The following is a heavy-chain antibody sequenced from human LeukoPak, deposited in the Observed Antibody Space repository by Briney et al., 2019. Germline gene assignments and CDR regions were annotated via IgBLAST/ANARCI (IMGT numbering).Heavy chain of an antibody. Sequence: SETLSLTCAVYGGSFSGYYWSWIRQPPGKGLEWIGEINHSGSTNYNPSLKSRVTMSVDTSKNQFSLKLSSVTAADTAVYYCARKDVVRGVIDYWGQGTLVTVSS. J-gene: IGHJ4*02. V-gene: IGHV4-34*01. CDR3: ARKDVVRGVIDY. CDR1: GGSFSGYY. CDR2: INHSGST. D-gene: IGHD3-10*01.